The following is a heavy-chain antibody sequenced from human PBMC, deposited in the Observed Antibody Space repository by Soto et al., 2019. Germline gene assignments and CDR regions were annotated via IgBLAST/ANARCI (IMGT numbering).Heavy chain of an antibody. CDR1: GYTFTGYY. D-gene: IGHD3-10*01. V-gene: IGHV1-2*04. CDR2: INPNSGGT. J-gene: IGHJ6*02. Sequence: ASVKVSCKASGYTFTGYYMHWVRQAPGQGLEWMGWINPNSGGTNYAQKFQGWVTMTRDTSISTAYMELSRLRSDDTAVYYCARVPIDYYGSGSYIGGLRYYYGMDVWGQGTTVTVSS. CDR3: ARVPIDYYGSGSYIGGLRYYYGMDV.